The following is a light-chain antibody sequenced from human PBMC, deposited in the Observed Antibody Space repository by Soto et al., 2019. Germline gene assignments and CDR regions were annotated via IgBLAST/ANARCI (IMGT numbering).Light chain of an antibody. Sequence: EIVMTQSPATLSVSPGERATLSCRASQSVSSNLAWYQHKPGQAPRLIIFGASTRATGIPARFSGIGSGTEFILTISSLQSEDSAVYYCQQYSNYVTFGQGTRLEIK. CDR1: QSVSSN. J-gene: IGKJ5*01. V-gene: IGKV3-15*01. CDR2: GAS. CDR3: QQYSNYVT.